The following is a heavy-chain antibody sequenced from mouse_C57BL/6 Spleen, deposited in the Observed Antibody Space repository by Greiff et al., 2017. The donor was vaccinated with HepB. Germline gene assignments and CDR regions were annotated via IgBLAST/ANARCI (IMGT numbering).Heavy chain of an antibody. V-gene: IGHV1-82*01. CDR2: IYTGDGDT. CDR3: ARWTVVAGRYFDY. Sequence: QVQLQQSGPELVKPGASVKISCKASGYAFSSSWMNWVKQRPGKGLEWIGRIYTGDGDTNYNGKFKGKATLTADKSSSTAYLQLSSLTSEDSAVDYCARWTVVAGRYFDYWGQGTTLTVSS. D-gene: IGHD1-1*01. CDR1: GYAFSSSW. J-gene: IGHJ2*01.